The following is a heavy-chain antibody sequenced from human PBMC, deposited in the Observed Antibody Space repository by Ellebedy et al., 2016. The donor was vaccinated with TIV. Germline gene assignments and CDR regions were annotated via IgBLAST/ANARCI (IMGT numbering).Heavy chain of an antibody. CDR1: GGSISSGDYY. V-gene: IGHV4-30-4*01. Sequence: LRLSCTVSGGSISSGDYYWSWIRQPPGEGLEWIGYIYYSGSTDYNPSLRSRVTMSVDTSKNQFSLSLSSVTAADTAVYYCARRYSSTWDNYYLDYWGQGNLVTVSS. D-gene: IGHD6-13*01. CDR3: ARRYSSTWDNYYLDY. J-gene: IGHJ4*02. CDR2: IYYSGST.